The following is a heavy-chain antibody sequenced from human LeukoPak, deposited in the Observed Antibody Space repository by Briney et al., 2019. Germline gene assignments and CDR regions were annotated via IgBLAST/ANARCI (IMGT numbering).Heavy chain of an antibody. CDR3: ARDEGLGGDFDY. Sequence: GGPLRLSCAASGFTFSSYSMNWVRQAPGKGLEWVSYISSSSSSIYYADSVKSRFTISRDNAKNSLYLQMNSLRDEDTAVYYCARDEGLGGDFDYWGQGTLVTVSS. J-gene: IGHJ4*02. CDR2: ISSSSSSI. CDR1: GFTFSSYS. V-gene: IGHV3-48*02.